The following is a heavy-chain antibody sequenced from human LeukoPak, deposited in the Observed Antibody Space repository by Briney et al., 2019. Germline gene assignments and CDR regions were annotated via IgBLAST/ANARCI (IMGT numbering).Heavy chain of an antibody. Sequence: SSETLSLTCTGSGDSLNTYYWTWIRQTPGKELEWIGFVASSGTSNYNPSLKSRVSISIDTSKNQFSLALTSVTPADTAVYYCARVVRGVVTSNWFDPWGQGTLVSVSS. CDR2: VASSGTS. CDR3: ARVVRGVVTSNWFDP. D-gene: IGHD2-21*02. J-gene: IGHJ5*02. CDR1: GDSLNTYY. V-gene: IGHV4-59*01.